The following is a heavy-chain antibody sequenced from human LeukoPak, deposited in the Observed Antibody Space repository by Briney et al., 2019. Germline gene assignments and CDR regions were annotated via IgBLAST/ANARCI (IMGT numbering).Heavy chain of an antibody. J-gene: IGHJ5*02. Sequence: ASVKVPCKASGYTSTSYDINWVRQATGQGLEWMGWMNPNSGNTGYAQKFQGRVTMTRNTSISTAYMELSSLRSEDTAVYYCARGKISGSYYDGWFDPWGQGTLVTVSS. V-gene: IGHV1-8*01. D-gene: IGHD1-26*01. CDR1: GYTSTSYD. CDR2: MNPNSGNT. CDR3: ARGKISGSYYDGWFDP.